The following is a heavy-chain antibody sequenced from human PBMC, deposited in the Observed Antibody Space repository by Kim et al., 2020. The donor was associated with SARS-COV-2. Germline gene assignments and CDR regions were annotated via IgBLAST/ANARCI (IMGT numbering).Heavy chain of an antibody. V-gene: IGHV3-7*01. D-gene: IGHD4-17*01. J-gene: IGHJ4*02. Sequence: GGSLRLSCAASPLTFSSYWMTWVRQAPGKXXECXAXXNKDGSEKNYVXSVKGXFIISRDNAENSLFLQMNSLRAEDXXFXXCTTYARDGYSDRFDSWGQGXLVTVXX. CDR3: TTYARDGYSDRFDS. CDR1: PLTFSSYW. CDR2: XNKDGSEK.